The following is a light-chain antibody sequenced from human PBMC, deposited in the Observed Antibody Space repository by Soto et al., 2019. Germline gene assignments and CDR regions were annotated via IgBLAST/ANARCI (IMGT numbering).Light chain of an antibody. CDR3: QQRSNWPLT. Sequence: IVLTQSPATLSLSPGERATLFCSASQSVSGYLAWYQQKPGQAPRLVIHDVSRRAPDIPARFSGRGSGTDFTLTISSLEPEDFAVYYCQQRSNWPLTFGAGTKVEIK. CDR1: QSVSGY. V-gene: IGKV3-11*01. CDR2: DVS. J-gene: IGKJ4*01.